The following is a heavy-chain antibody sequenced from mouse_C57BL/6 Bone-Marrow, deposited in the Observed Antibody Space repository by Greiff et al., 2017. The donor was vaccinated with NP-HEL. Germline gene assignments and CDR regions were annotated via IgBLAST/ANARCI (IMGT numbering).Heavy chain of an antibody. CDR2: IRNKANGYTT. CDR3: ARSIYYDYADDPFYAMDY. Sequence: EVKVVESGGGLVQPGGSLSLSCAASGFTFTNYYMSLVRQPPGKALEWLGFIRNKANGYTTEYSASVKGRFTISRDNSQSILYLQMNALRAEDSATYYCARSIYYDYADDPFYAMDYWGQGASVTVSS. CDR1: GFTFTNYY. J-gene: IGHJ4*01. V-gene: IGHV7-3*01. D-gene: IGHD2-4*01.